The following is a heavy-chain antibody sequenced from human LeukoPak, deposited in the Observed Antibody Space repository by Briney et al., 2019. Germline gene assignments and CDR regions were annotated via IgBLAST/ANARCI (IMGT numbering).Heavy chain of an antibody. V-gene: IGHV3-53*01. CDR3: AREGFTVTTTNYYGMDV. CDR1: GFTVSSNY. J-gene: IGHJ6*02. Sequence: GGSLRLSCAASGFTVSSNYMSWVRQAPGKGLEWVPVIYSGGSTYYADSVKGRFTISRDNSKNTLYLQMNSLRAEDTAVYYCAREGFTVTTTNYYGMDVWGQGTTVTVSS. D-gene: IGHD4-17*01. CDR2: IYSGGST.